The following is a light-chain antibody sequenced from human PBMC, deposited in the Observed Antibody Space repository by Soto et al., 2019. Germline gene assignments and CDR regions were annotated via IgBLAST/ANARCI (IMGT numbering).Light chain of an antibody. CDR2: GAS. Sequence: EIGMTQSPATLSVSPGDRATLSCRASQSVTSNLAWYQQKPGQAPRRLIYGASTRATGCPARSSGSGSGTEFTLTISSLQSEDVAVYFGQQYNNWPRTFGQGTKVDI. J-gene: IGKJ1*01. CDR3: QQYNNWPRT. CDR1: QSVTSN. V-gene: IGKV3-15*01.